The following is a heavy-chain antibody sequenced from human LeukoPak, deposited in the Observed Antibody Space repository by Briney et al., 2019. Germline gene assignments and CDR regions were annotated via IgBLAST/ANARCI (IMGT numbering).Heavy chain of an antibody. J-gene: IGHJ2*01. Sequence: ASVKVSCKSSGYTFTSYGISWVRQAPGQGLEWMGWISAYNGNTNYAQKLQGRVTMTRDTSTSTVHMELSSLRSEDTAVYYCAGDDCGGGSCYPGNLWGRGTLVTVSS. CDR2: ISAYNGNT. D-gene: IGHD2-15*01. V-gene: IGHV1-18*01. CDR3: AGDDCGGGSCYPGNL. CDR1: GYTFTSYG.